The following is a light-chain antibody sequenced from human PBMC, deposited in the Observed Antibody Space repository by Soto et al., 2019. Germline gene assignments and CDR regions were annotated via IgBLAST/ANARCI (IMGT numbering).Light chain of an antibody. CDR3: QSYDDSLSVHYV. CDR1: SSNIGSTYD. CDR2: GNT. Sequence: QSVLTQPPSVSGAPVQRVTISGTGSSSNIGSTYDVQWYQQLPGTAPKLLIHGNTDRPSGVPDRFSGSKSGTSASLAITGLQADDEADSYCQSYDDSLSVHYVCGAGTKLTVL. J-gene: IGLJ1*01. V-gene: IGLV1-40*01.